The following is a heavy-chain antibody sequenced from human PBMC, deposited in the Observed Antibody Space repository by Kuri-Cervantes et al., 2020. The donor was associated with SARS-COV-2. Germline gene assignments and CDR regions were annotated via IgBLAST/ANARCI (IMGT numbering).Heavy chain of an antibody. CDR2: IVVGSGDT. J-gene: IGHJ4*02. D-gene: IGHD2-8*01. Sequence: SVKVSCKTSGFTFTGSTIQWVRQARGQGLEWIGWIVVGSGDTSYAQEFQDRVTITRDMSTATAYMELRTLRHEDTAVYFCSLDAFDYWGQGTLVTVSS. CDR1: GFTFTGST. CDR3: SLDAFDY. V-gene: IGHV1-58*02.